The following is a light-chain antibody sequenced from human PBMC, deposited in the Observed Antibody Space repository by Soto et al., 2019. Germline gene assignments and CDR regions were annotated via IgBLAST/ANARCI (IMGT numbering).Light chain of an antibody. CDR2: KVS. J-gene: IGKJ3*01. CDR1: QSLVHSDGDTY. Sequence: DVVMTQSPLSLPVTLGQPASISCRSSQSLVHSDGDTYLIWFQQRPGQSPRRLIYKVSNRDSGVPDRFSGSGSGADFTPKISRVEAEDVAIDYSMQDTHWPFTLGPVTKVDIK. V-gene: IGKV2-30*02. CDR3: MQDTHWPFT.